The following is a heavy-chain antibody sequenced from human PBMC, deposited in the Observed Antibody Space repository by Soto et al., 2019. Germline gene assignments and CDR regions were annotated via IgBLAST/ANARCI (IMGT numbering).Heavy chain of an antibody. V-gene: IGHV4-34*01. CDR2: INHSGST. CDR3: ARGGTFGGVIVIPWAGAFDI. Sequence: ETLSLTCAVYGGSFSGYYWSWIRQPPGKGLEWIGEINHSGSTNYNPSLKSRVTISVDTSKNQFSLKLSSVTAADTAVYYCARGGTFGGVIVIPWAGAFDIWGQGTMVTVSS. CDR1: GGSFSGYY. D-gene: IGHD3-16*02. J-gene: IGHJ3*02.